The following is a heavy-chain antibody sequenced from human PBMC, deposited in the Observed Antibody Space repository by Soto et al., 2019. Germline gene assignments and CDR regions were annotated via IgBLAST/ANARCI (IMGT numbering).Heavy chain of an antibody. CDR3: ARDISSGWPNKGYFFDY. Sequence: PGGSLRLSCTSSGFTFSSYLMSWVRQAPGKGLEWVANINQDGSERDYVDSVKGRFTISRDNAKKSLYLQMNSLRGEDTAIYFCARDISSGWPNKGYFFDYWGQGSLVTVSS. D-gene: IGHD6-19*01. CDR1: GFTFSSYL. V-gene: IGHV3-7*01. J-gene: IGHJ4*02. CDR2: INQDGSER.